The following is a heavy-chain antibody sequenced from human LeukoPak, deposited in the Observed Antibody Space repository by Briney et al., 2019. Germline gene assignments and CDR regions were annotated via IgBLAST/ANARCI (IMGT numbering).Heavy chain of an antibody. J-gene: IGHJ6*03. D-gene: IGHD6-13*01. Sequence: GGSLRLSCAASGFTFSNYWMHWVRQAPGKGLEWVANIKQDGSEKYYVDSVKGRFTISRDNAKNSLYLQMNSLRAEDTAVYYCARAPLTGYSSSWYGYYYYYMDVWGKGTTVTVSS. CDR1: GFTFSNYW. CDR2: IKQDGSEK. V-gene: IGHV3-7*01. CDR3: ARAPLTGYSSSWYGYYYYYMDV.